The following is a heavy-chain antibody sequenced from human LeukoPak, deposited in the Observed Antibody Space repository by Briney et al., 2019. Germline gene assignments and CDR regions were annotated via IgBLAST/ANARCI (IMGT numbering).Heavy chain of an antibody. J-gene: IGHJ4*02. D-gene: IGHD3-3*01. CDR1: GFSFSNFG. CDR3: ARDLGIFGDFDY. Sequence: GGSLRLSCTTSGFSFSNFGMHWARQAPDKGLEWLAFIRYDGSNEYSADSVKGRFTISRDNSRNTLFLQMDSLRSEDTAVYYCARDLGIFGDFDYWGQGTLVIVSS. CDR2: IRYDGSNE. V-gene: IGHV3-30*02.